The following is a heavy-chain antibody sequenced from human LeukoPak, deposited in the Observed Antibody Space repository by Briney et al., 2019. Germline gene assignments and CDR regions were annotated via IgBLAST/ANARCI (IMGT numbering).Heavy chain of an antibody. CDR3: ARAVEILWFGEPSYYYGMDV. CDR1: GFTFSSYS. Sequence: PGGSLRLSCAASGFTFSSYSMNWVRQAPGKGLEWVSSISSSSSRIYYADLVKGRFTISRDNAKNSLYLQMNSLRAEDTAVYYCARAVEILWFGEPSYYYGMDVWGQGTTVTVSS. CDR2: ISSSSSRI. D-gene: IGHD3-10*01. V-gene: IGHV3-21*01. J-gene: IGHJ6*02.